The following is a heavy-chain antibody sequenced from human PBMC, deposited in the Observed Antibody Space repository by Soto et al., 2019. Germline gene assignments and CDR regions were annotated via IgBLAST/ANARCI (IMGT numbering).Heavy chain of an antibody. CDR1: GGSISSGGYS. J-gene: IGHJ4*02. CDR3: VRHSYSGSYFAY. D-gene: IGHD1-26*01. CDR2: IYHSGST. Sequence: SETLSLTCAVSGGSISSGGYSWSWIRQPPGKGLEWIGYIYHSGSTYYNPSLKSRVTISVGRSKNQFSLKLSSVTAADTAVYYCVRHSYSGSYFAYRALGTPVPVSS. V-gene: IGHV4-30-2*01.